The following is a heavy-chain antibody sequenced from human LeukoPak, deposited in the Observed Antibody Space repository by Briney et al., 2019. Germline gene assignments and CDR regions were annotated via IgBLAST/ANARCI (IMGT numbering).Heavy chain of an antibody. CDR3: AKDLVSGDSGSYFGFYYFDY. V-gene: IGHV3-23*01. CDR2: ISGSGGST. Sequence: QPGGSLRLSCAASGFTFSSYAMSWVRQAPGKGLEWVSAISGSGGSTYYADSVKGRFTISRDNSKNTLYLQMNSLRAEDTAVYYCAKDLVSGDSGSYFGFYYFDYWGQGTLVTVSS. J-gene: IGHJ4*02. D-gene: IGHD1-26*01. CDR1: GFTFSSYA.